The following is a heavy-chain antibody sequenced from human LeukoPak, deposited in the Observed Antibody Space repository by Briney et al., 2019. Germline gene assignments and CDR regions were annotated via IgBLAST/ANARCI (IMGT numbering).Heavy chain of an antibody. CDR1: GYTFTGYY. D-gene: IGHD2-2*01. V-gene: IGHV1-2*02. J-gene: IGHJ6*02. Sequence: ASVKVSCKASGYTFTGYYMHWVRQAPGQGLEGMGWINPNRGGTNYAQKFQGRVTMTRDTSISTAYMELSRLRSDDTAVYYCARGEVVVPAAMLHYYYGMDVWGQGTTVTVSS. CDR2: INPNRGGT. CDR3: ARGEVVVPAAMLHYYYGMDV.